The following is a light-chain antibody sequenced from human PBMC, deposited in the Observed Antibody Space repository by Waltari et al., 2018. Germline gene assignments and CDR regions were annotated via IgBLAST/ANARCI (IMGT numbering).Light chain of an antibody. V-gene: IGKV1-39*01. Sequence: DIQMTQSPSCLSASVGDRVTITCRASQSSSDYLNWYQQKPGKAPKLLIYAASTLQSGVPSRFSGSGSGTDFALTISSLQPEDFATYYCQQSYSFGQGTRLEIK. J-gene: IGKJ5*01. CDR2: AAS. CDR1: QSSSDY. CDR3: QQSYS.